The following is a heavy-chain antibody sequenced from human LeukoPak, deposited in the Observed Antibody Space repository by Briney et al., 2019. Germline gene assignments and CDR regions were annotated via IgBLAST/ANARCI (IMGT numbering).Heavy chain of an antibody. D-gene: IGHD4-11*01. V-gene: IGHV4-39*01. CDR2: IYFSGSV. CDR1: GDITHY. J-gene: IGHJ5*02. CDR3: AKETDYSHPNWFDP. Sequence: SETLSLTCTVSGDITHYWGWIRQPPGKGLECIGSIYFSGSVYYNPSLRSRVTISLDTSTKQLSLKLTSVTAADTAIYYCAKETDYSHPNWFDPWGQGILVTVSS.